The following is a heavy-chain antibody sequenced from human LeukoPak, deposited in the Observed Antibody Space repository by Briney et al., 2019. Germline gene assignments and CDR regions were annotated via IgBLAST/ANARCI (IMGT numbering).Heavy chain of an antibody. CDR1: GGSISSYY. Sequence: SETLSLTCTVSGGSISSYYWSWIRQPPGKGLEWIGYIYYSGSTNYNPSLKSRVTISVDTSKNQFSLKLSSVTAADTAVYYCARDGPGSGSDYMDVWGKGTTVTVSS. CDR2: IYYSGST. D-gene: IGHD3-10*01. J-gene: IGHJ6*03. CDR3: ARDGPGSGSDYMDV. V-gene: IGHV4-59*01.